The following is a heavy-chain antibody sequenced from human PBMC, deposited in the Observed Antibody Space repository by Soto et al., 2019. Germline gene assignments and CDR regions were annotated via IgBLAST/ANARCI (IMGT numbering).Heavy chain of an antibody. D-gene: IGHD6-6*01. CDR3: ARSKHSISYFDY. CDR1: GFSLSTDDVG. Sequence: SGPTLVNPTQTLTLTCTFSGFSLSTDDVGVGWIRQPPGKALDWLAVIYWDDDKRYSPSLKSRLTITKDTSKNQVLLTMTNMDPVDTATYFCARSKHSISYFDYWGQGALVTFSS. CDR2: IYWDDDK. J-gene: IGHJ4*02. V-gene: IGHV2-5*02.